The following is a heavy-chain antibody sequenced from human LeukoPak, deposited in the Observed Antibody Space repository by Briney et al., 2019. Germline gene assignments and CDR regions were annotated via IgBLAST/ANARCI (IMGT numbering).Heavy chain of an antibody. D-gene: IGHD3-16*02. J-gene: IGHJ6*03. CDR3: ARGKEDYDYVWGSYRYTGYYCYYMDV. CDR1: GGSFSGYY. V-gene: IGHV4-34*01. CDR2: INHSGST. Sequence: SETLSLTCAVYGGSFSGYYWSWIRQPPGKGLEWIGEINHSGSTNYNPSLKSRVTISVDTSKNQFSLKLSSVTAADTAVYYCARGKEDYDYVWGSYRYTGYYCYYMDVWGKGTTVTVSS.